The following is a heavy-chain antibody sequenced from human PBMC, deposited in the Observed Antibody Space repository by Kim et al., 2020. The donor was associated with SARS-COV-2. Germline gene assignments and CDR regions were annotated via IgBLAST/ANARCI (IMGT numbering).Heavy chain of an antibody. V-gene: IGHV4-59*01. D-gene: IGHD3-3*01. Sequence: RRVTISVDTSKNQFSLKLSSVTAADTAVYYCARETSITIFGVVTHASYFDYWGQGTLVTVSS. J-gene: IGHJ4*02. CDR3: ARETSITIFGVVTHASYFDY.